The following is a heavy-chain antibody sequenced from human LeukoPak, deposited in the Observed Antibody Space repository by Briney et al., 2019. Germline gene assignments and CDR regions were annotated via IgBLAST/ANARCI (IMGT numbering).Heavy chain of an antibody. CDR2: INPNSGGT. CDR1: GYTFTGYY. J-gene: IGHJ6*03. Sequence: ASVTVSCKASGYTFTGYYMHWVRQAPGQGLEWMGWINPNSGGTNYAQKFQGRVTMTRDTSISTAYMELSRLRSDDTAVYYCARGPPRGFVVGYMDVWGKGATVTVSS. D-gene: IGHD2-2*01. V-gene: IGHV1-2*02. CDR3: ARGPPRGFVVGYMDV.